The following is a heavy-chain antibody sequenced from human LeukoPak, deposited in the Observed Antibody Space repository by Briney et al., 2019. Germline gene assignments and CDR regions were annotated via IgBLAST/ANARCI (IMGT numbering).Heavy chain of an antibody. V-gene: IGHV3-48*04. D-gene: IGHD2-15*01. CDR3: ARVLRYCSGGNCYSGGLGYMDV. Sequence: GGSLRLSCAASGFTFNNYNMNWVRQAPGKGLEWVSSISRSGSTKYYADSVKGRFTISRDNAKNSLFLQMNSLRAEDTAVYYCARVLRYCSGGNCYSGGLGYMDVWGKGTTVTISS. J-gene: IGHJ6*03. CDR2: ISRSGSTK. CDR1: GFTFNNYN.